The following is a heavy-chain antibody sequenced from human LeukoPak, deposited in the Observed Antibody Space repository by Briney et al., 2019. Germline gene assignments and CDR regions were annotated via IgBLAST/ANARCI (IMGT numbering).Heavy chain of an antibody. CDR2: IYDSGST. D-gene: IGHD6-13*01. V-gene: IGHV4-30-2*01. CDR1: GGSISSGDYY. Sequence: SQTLSLTCTVSGGSISSGDYYWSWIRQPPGKGLEWIGYIYDSGSTYYNPSLKSRVTISVDTSKNQFSLKLNSVTAADTALYYCARGSRVAVSGSRPFDPWGQGTLVTVSS. CDR3: ARGSRVAVSGSRPFDP. J-gene: IGHJ5*02.